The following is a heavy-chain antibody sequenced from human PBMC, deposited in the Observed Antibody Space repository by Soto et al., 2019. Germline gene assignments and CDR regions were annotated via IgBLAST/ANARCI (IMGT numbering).Heavy chain of an antibody. CDR1: GGSVSSGSYY. CDR2: IYYSGST. CDR3: ARHRYSYGSYYFDY. Sequence: ETLSLTCTVSGGSVSSGSYYWSWIRQPPGKGLEWIGYIYYSGSTNYSPSLKSRVTISVDTSKNQFSLKLSSVTAADTAVYYCARHRYSYGSYYFDYWGQGTLVTVSS. D-gene: IGHD5-18*01. V-gene: IGHV4-61*01. J-gene: IGHJ4*02.